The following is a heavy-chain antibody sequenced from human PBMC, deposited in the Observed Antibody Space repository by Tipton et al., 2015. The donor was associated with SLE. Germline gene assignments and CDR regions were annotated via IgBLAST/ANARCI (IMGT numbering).Heavy chain of an antibody. CDR2: ISSGSSYK. D-gene: IGHD1-1*01. Sequence: GSLRLSCAASGFTFSNYNMNWVRQAPGKGLEWVSSISSGSSYKYYADSVKDRFTISRDNAKNSLYLQMNSLRAEDTAVYYCARGEGTLNWYFDLWGRGTLVTVSS. CDR1: GFTFSNYN. J-gene: IGHJ2*01. V-gene: IGHV3-21*01. CDR3: ARGEGTLNWYFDL.